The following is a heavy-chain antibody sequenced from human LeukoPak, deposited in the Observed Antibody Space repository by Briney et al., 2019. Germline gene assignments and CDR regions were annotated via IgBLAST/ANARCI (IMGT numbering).Heavy chain of an antibody. CDR1: GITFSSYA. V-gene: IGHV3-23*01. CDR2: ISGSGGST. D-gene: IGHD4-17*01. CDR3: AKSSNYGDNPYYFDS. Sequence: GGSLRLSCAASGITFSSYAMYWVRQAPGKGLDWVSSISGSGGSTYYADSMKGRFTISRDNSKNTLYLQMNSLRADDTAVYYCAKSSNYGDNPYYFDSWGQGTLVTVSS. J-gene: IGHJ4*02.